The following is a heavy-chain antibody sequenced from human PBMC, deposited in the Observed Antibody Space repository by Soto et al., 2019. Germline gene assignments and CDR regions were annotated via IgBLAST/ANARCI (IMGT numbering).Heavy chain of an antibody. D-gene: IGHD3-10*01. J-gene: IGHJ6*02. V-gene: IGHV3-53*01. CDR1: GFTVSSNY. Sequence: GGSLRLSCAASGFTVSSNYMSWVRQAPGKGLEWVSVIYSGGSTYYADSVKGRFTISRDNSKNTLYLQMNSLRAEDTAVYYCARDIGADGSGSYYTPSYYGMDVWGQGTTVTVSS. CDR3: ARDIGADGSGSYYTPSYYGMDV. CDR2: IYSGGST.